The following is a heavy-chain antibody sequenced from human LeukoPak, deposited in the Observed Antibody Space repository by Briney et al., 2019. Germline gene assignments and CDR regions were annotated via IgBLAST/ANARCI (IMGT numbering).Heavy chain of an antibody. CDR3: VKEEYSRSGGRYYYYGMDV. Sequence: GGSLRLSCSASGLTFSSYAMHWVRQAPGKGLEYVSAISSNGGSTYYADSVKGRFTISRDNSKNTLYLQMSSLRAEDTAVYYCVKEEYSRSGGRYYYYGMDVWGQGTTVTVSS. J-gene: IGHJ6*02. CDR2: ISSNGGST. V-gene: IGHV3-64D*09. D-gene: IGHD6-6*01. CDR1: GLTFSSYA.